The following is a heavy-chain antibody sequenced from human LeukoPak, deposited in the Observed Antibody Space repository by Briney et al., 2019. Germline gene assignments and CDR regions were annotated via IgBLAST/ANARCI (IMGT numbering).Heavy chain of an antibody. CDR3: AREKLAAAGTFDY. V-gene: IGHV1-69*06. CDR2: IIPIFGTA. CDR1: GGTFSSYA. J-gene: IGHJ4*02. D-gene: IGHD6-13*01. Sequence: SVKVSCKASGGTFSSYAISWVRQAPGQGLEWMGGIIPIFGTANYAQKFQGRVTITADKSTSTAYMELSSLRSEDTAVYYCAREKLAAAGTFDYWGQGTLVTVSS.